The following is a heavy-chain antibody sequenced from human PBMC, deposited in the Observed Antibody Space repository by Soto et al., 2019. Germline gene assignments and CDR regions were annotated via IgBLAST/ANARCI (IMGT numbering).Heavy chain of an antibody. CDR1: GFTFSSYA. V-gene: IGHV3-23*01. D-gene: IGHD3-16*01. CDR3: AKGRLRSYYYYGMDV. Sequence: VQLLESGGGLVQPGGSLRLSCAASGFTFSSYAMSWVRQAPGKGLEWVSAISGSGGSTYYADSVKGRFSISRDNSKNTLYLQMNSLRAEDTAVYYCAKGRLRSYYYYGMDVWGQGTTVTVSS. CDR2: ISGSGGST. J-gene: IGHJ6*02.